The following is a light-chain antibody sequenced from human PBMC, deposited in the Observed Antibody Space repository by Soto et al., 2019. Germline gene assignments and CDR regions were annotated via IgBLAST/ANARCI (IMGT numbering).Light chain of an antibody. CDR3: QQYNSYSWT. CDR1: QSISSW. J-gene: IGKJ1*01. CDR2: KAS. Sequence: DIQMTQSPSTLSASVGDRVTITCRASQSISSWLAWYQQKPGKAPKLLIYKASSLESGVPSRFSGSGSGTVFTLTISSLQPEDFATYYCQQYNSYSWTFGQGTKVEIK. V-gene: IGKV1-5*03.